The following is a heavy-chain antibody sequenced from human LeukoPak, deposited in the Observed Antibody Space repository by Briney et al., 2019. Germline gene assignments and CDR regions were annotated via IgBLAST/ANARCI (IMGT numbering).Heavy chain of an antibody. CDR3: ARMKRVPTVPDGFDM. Sequence: GGSLRPSCVASGFAFSDSYMAWIRQAPGKGLEWVSYITSSSTNIYYADSVKGRFTISRDDARDSVFLQMNSLRAEDTAVYYCARMKRVPTVPDGFDMWGQGTMVSVSS. CDR2: ITSSSTNI. J-gene: IGHJ3*02. CDR1: GFAFSDSY. D-gene: IGHD4-11*01. V-gene: IGHV3-11*01.